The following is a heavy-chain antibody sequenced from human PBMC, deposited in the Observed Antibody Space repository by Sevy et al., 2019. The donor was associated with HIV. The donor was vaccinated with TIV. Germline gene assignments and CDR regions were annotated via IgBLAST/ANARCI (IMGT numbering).Heavy chain of an antibody. CDR2: ITRNSYEAYGGTT. V-gene: IGHV3-49*03. CDR3: TRGLATADTPEYYFDY. Sequence: GGSLGLSCTTSGFTFDDYAMSWFRQAPGKGLEWVAFITRNSYEAYGGTTDYGASVKGRFIISRDDSKSIAYLQMNSLKTEDTAVYYCTRGLATADTPEYYFDYWGQGTLVTVSS. D-gene: IGHD5-12*01. J-gene: IGHJ4*02. CDR1: GFTFDDYA.